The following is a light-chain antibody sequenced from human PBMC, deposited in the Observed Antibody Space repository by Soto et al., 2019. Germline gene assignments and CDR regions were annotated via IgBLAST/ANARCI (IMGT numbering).Light chain of an antibody. V-gene: IGKV3-15*01. CDR2: GAS. CDR1: QSVGSN. CDR3: QHYNNWPPTWT. Sequence: EIVMTQSPATLSVSPGERATLSCWASQSVGSNLAWYQQNPGQAPRLLIFGASTRATGIPARFSGSGSWTEFTLTISSLQSEDFAVYYCQHYNNWPPTWTFGQGTKVDI. J-gene: IGKJ1*01.